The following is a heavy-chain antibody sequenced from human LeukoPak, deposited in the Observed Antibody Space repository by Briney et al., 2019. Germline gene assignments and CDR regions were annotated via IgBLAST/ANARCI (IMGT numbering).Heavy chain of an antibody. J-gene: IGHJ5*02. D-gene: IGHD2-2*01. CDR1: GGTFSSYA. V-gene: IGHV1-69*06. CDR3: ARERYCSSTSCYLWFDP. Sequence: SVKVSCEASGGTFSSYAISWVRQAPGQGLEWMGGIIPIFGTANYAQKVQGRVTITAEKSTSTAYMELSTLRSEDTAVYYCARERYCSSTSCYLWFDPWGQGTLVTVSS. CDR2: IIPIFGTA.